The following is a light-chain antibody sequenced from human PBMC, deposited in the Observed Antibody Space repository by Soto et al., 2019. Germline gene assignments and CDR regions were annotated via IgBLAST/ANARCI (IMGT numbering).Light chain of an antibody. CDR2: AAC. J-gene: IGKJ2*01. V-gene: IGKV3-20*01. Sequence: EIVLTQSPGPLALSPGERATLSCRASQRVSSNYVSWYQQKRGQAPRRLIYAACSRATGIQGRFSGSGSVTDVTQTMIRREPQDFAGDYCQQHGSTRLYTFGQGTKLEIK. CDR1: QRVSSNY. CDR3: QQHGSTRLYT.